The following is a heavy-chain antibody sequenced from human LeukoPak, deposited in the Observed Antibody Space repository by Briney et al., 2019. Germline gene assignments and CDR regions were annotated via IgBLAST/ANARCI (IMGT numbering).Heavy chain of an antibody. CDR3: ARTLIVVVGHYYYYYMDV. V-gene: IGHV4-4*02. Sequence: PSETLSLTCAVSGGSISNNNWWSWVCQPPGKGLEWIGEIFHSGTTNYNPSLKSRVTISIDKSKNQFSLKLSSVTAADTAVYYCARTLIVVVGHYYYYYMDVWGKGTTVTVSS. D-gene: IGHD3-22*01. CDR2: IFHSGTT. J-gene: IGHJ6*03. CDR1: GGSISNNNW.